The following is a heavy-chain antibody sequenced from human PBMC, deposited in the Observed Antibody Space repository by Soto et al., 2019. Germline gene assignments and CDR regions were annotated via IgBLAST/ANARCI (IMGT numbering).Heavy chain of an antibody. CDR3: ANFSGISWLGP. CDR2: IIPFFGTK. Sequence: QVHLVQSGAEVKKPGSSVKVSCKASGGAFGSYSISWVRQSPGQGLEWMGGIIPFFGTKYYAQKFRCRVTITAGESTSTVYIERNGLRSDDTAIYYCANFSGISWLGPWGQGTQVTVSS. D-gene: IGHD6-19*01. J-gene: IGHJ5*02. V-gene: IGHV1-69*01. CDR1: GGAFGSYS.